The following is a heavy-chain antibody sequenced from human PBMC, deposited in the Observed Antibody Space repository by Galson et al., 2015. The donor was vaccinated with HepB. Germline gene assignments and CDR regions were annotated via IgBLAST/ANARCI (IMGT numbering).Heavy chain of an antibody. J-gene: IGHJ4*02. CDR3: ARVGRRREDSSSWYRDY. CDR1: GFTFSSYA. CDR2: ISYDGSNK. D-gene: IGHD6-13*01. Sequence: SLRLSCAASGFTFSSYAMHWVRQAPGKGLEWVAVISYDGSNKYYADSVKGRFTISRDNSKNTLYLQMNSLRAEDTAVYYCARVGRRREDSSSWYRDYWGQGTLVTVSS. V-gene: IGHV3-30-3*01.